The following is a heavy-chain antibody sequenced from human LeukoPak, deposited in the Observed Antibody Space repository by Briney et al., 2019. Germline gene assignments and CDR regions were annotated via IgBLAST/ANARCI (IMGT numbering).Heavy chain of an antibody. Sequence: SGPALVKPTQTLTLTCTFSGFSLSTSGMCVSWIRQPPGKALEWLARIDWDDDKYYSTSLKTRLTISKDTSKIQVVLTMTNMDPVDTATYYCARRQGVTGDAFDIWGQGTMVTVSS. V-gene: IGHV2-70*11. J-gene: IGHJ3*02. CDR2: IDWDDDK. CDR3: ARRQGVTGDAFDI. CDR1: GFSLSTSGMC. D-gene: IGHD3-10*01.